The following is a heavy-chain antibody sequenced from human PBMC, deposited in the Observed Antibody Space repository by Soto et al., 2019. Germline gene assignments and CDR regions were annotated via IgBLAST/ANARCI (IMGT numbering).Heavy chain of an antibody. CDR3: ARGEATINLYYMDV. CDR2: MNPNSGNT. CDR1: GYTFTSYD. D-gene: IGHD5-12*01. J-gene: IGHJ6*03. Sequence: ASVKVSCNASGYTFTSYDINWVRQATGQGLEWMGWMNPNSGNTGYAQKFQGRVTMTRNTSISTAYMELSSLRSEDTAVYYCARGEATINLYYMDVWGKGTTVTVSS. V-gene: IGHV1-8*01.